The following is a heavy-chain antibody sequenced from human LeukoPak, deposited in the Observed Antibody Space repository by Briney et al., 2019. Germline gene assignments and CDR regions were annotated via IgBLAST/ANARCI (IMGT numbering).Heavy chain of an antibody. V-gene: IGHV3-48*03. J-gene: IGHJ3*02. D-gene: IGHD3-10*01. CDR2: ISSSGSTI. CDR3: AGEVVRGVTMDAFDI. CDR1: GFTFSSYE. Sequence: GGSLRLSCAASGFTFSSYEMNWVRQAPGKGLEWVSYISSSGSTIRYADSVKGRFTISRDNAKNSLYLQMNSLRAEDTAVYYCAGEVVRGVTMDAFDIWGQGTMVTVSS.